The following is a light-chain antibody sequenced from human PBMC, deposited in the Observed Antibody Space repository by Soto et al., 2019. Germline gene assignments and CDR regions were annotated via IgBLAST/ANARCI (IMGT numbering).Light chain of an antibody. Sequence: EVVLTQSPATLCLSQGERATLSCRASQSVSSYLAWYQQKPGQAPRLLIYGASTRATGIPARFSGSGSRTEFTLTISSLQSEDFAVYYCQQYNNWAPMTFGEGTRVEIK. CDR2: GAS. V-gene: IGKV3-15*01. J-gene: IGKJ5*01. CDR3: QQYNNWAPMT. CDR1: QSVSSY.